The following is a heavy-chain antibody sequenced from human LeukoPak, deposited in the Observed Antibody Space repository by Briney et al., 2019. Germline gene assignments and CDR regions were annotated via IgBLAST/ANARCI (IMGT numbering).Heavy chain of an antibody. CDR2: MYHGGST. J-gene: IGHJ5*02. CDR3: ASTNDFGDYMGA. Sequence: WVRQMPGKGLEWIGYMYHGGSTYYNPTLQNRITISVDRSTNQFSLKLISVTAADTAVYYCASTNDFGDYMGAWGQGTLVTVSS. V-gene: IGHV4-30-2*01. D-gene: IGHD4-17*01.